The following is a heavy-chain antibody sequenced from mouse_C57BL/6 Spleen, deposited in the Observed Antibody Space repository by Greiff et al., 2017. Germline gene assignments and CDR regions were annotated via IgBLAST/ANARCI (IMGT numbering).Heavy chain of an antibody. V-gene: IGHV6-6*01. CDR3: ICGNYPWRFAY. Sequence: EVQLVESGGGLVQPGGSMKLSCAASGFTFSDAWMDWVRQSPEKGLEWVDEIRNKANNHATYYAESVKGRFTISRDDSKSSVYLQMNSLRAEDTGIYYCICGNYPWRFAYWGQGTLVTVSA. CDR1: GFTFSDAW. CDR2: IRNKANNHAT. J-gene: IGHJ3*01. D-gene: IGHD2-1*01.